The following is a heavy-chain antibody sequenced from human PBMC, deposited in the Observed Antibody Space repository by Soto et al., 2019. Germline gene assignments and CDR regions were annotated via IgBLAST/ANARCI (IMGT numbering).Heavy chain of an antibody. V-gene: IGHV4-34*01. Sequence: QVQLQQWGAGLLKPSETLSLTCAVYGGSFSGYYWSWIRQPPGKGLEWIGEINHSGSTNYNPSLKSRVTISVDTSKNQFSLKLSSVTAAETAVYYCARGNYFDYWDQGTLVTVSS. J-gene: IGHJ4*02. CDR3: ARGNYFDY. CDR2: INHSGST. CDR1: GGSFSGYY.